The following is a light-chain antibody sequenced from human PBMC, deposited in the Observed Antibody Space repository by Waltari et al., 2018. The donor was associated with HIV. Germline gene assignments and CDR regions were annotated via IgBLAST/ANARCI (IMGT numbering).Light chain of an antibody. V-gene: IGLV2-14*01. CDR3: TSYTTSSTPFYV. CDR1: SSDVGFYNF. J-gene: IGLJ1*01. Sequence: QSALTQPASVSGSPGQSITISCTGTSSDVGFYNFVSWYQQHPGKAPKLVIYDVTNRPSGVSTRFSGSTSGNTASLTISGLQAEDEADYYCTSYTTSSTPFYVFATGTKVTVL. CDR2: DVT.